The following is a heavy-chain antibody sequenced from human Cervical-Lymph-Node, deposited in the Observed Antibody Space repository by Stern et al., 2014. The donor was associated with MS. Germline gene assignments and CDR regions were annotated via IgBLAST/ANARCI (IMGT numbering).Heavy chain of an antibody. CDR3: ARDTSSPERSDW. V-gene: IGHV3-53*01. D-gene: IGHD1-1*01. J-gene: IGHJ4*02. CDR2: ITNVGST. Sequence: EMQLVESGGGVIQPGGSLRVSCTASGFTVSRDYMTWVRQAPGQGLEWVALITNVGSTFYTYSVKGRFTISRDDSKNTVYLHMTSLRAEDTAMYYCARDTSSPERSDWWGQGTLVTVSS. CDR1: GFTVSRDY.